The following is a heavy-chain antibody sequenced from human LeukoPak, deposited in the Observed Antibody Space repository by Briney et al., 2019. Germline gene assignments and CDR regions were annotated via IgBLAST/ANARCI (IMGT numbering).Heavy chain of an antibody. Sequence: GGSMRLSCAASGLAFSAYKMHWVRQAPRKGLVWVSRISTDGYTTDYADFVQGRFTASRDNTKNTWSLEMNSLRAEDTAVYYCVGDSDTYGDHTTRRFDSWGQGTRVTVAS. CDR3: VGDSDTYGDHTTRRFDS. CDR1: GLAFSAYK. V-gene: IGHV3-74*01. J-gene: IGHJ4*02. D-gene: IGHD4-17*01. CDR2: ISTDGYTT.